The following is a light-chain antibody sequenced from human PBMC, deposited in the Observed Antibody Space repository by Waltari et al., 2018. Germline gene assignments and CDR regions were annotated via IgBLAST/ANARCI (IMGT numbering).Light chain of an antibody. CDR2: DAS. CDR1: QSVSRY. Sequence: EIVLTQSPGTLSLSPGGRATLSCRASQSVSRYLAWYQFKPGLAPRLLIYDASNRAAGVPARFSGSGFGTDFTLTISSLEPEDFAVYYCQQRRHGPLTFGGGTKVEIK. V-gene: IGKV3-11*01. J-gene: IGKJ4*01. CDR3: QQRRHGPLT.